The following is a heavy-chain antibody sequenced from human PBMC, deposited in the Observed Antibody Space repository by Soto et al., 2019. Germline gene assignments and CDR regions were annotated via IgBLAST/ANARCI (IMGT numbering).Heavy chain of an antibody. CDR3: ARGPVYSSSWLDY. D-gene: IGHD6-13*01. V-gene: IGHV3-74*01. J-gene: IGHJ4*02. CDR1: GFTFSTSW. CDR2: INNDASST. Sequence: EVQLVESEGGLVQPGGSLRLSCAASGFTFSTSWMHWVRQASGKGLVWVSRINNDASSTHFADSVKGRFTISRDNAKNTLYLQMNDLRAEDTAVYYCARGPVYSSSWLDYWGQGTQVTVSS.